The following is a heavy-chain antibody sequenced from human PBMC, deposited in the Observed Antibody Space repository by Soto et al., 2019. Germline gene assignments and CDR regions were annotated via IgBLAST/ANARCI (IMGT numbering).Heavy chain of an antibody. V-gene: IGHV3-33*01. CDR3: ARGAVVAGDFDY. CDR1: GSGSRTHG. Sequence: GSLRLSGAASGSGSRTHGMHWVRQAPGKGLEWVAVIWGDGSKKYYADSVKGRFTISKDNSKNTLFLQMNTLRAEDTAVYYCARGAVVAGDFDYWGQGTLVTVSS. D-gene: IGHD2-15*01. CDR2: IWGDGSKK. J-gene: IGHJ4*02.